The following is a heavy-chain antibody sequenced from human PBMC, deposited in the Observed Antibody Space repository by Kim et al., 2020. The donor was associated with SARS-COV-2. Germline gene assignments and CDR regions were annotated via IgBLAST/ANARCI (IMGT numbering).Heavy chain of an antibody. CDR1: GGSISSYY. J-gene: IGHJ1*01. V-gene: IGHV4-59*08. D-gene: IGHD2-2*01. CDR3: ARLDCSSTSCSAFQH. Sequence: SETLSLTCTVSGGSISSYYWSWIRQPPGKGLEWIGYIYYSGSTNYNPSLKSRVTISVDTSKNQFSLKLSSVTAADTAVYYCARLDCSSTSCSAFQHWGQG. CDR2: IYYSGST.